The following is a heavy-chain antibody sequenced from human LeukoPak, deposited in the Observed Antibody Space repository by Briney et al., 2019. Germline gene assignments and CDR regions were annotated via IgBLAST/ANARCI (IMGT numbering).Heavy chain of an antibody. CDR3: ARGLRYDYYYYYMDV. CDR2: MNPNSGNT. V-gene: IGHV1-8*01. Sequence: ASVKVSCTASGYTFTNNDINWVRQATGQGLEWMGWMNPNSGNTGYAQKFQGRVTITRNTSISTAYMELSSLRSEDTAVYYCARGLRYDYYYYYMDVWGKGTTVTVSS. D-gene: IGHD5-18*01. CDR1: GYTFTNND. J-gene: IGHJ6*03.